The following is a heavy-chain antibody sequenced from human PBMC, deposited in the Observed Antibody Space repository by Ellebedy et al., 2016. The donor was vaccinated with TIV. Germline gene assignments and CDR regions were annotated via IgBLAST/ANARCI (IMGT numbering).Heavy chain of an antibody. V-gene: IGHV3-7*01. J-gene: IGHJ5*02. CDR1: GFTFSTFW. CDR3: ARDSAGFDP. CDR2: IKKDGSEQ. Sequence: GGSLRLSXAASGFTFSTFWMSWVRQTPGKGLEWVANIKKDGSEQYYVDSVKGRFTISRDNTKNSLFLQMNSLRVEDTAVYYCARDSAGFDPWGQGTQVTVSS.